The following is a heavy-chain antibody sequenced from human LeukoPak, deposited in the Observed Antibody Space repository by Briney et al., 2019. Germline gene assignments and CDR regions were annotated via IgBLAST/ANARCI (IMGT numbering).Heavy chain of an antibody. CDR1: GINVRSNY. Sequence: GGSLRLSCAASGINVRSNYMTWVRQAPGKGLELVSVIYSGGSTHYADSVKGRFTISRDSSKNTLFLQMNSLRAEDTAVYYCASPWRYYGMDVWGQGTTVTVSS. CDR3: ASPWRYYGMDV. J-gene: IGHJ6*02. V-gene: IGHV3-66*01. CDR2: IYSGGST.